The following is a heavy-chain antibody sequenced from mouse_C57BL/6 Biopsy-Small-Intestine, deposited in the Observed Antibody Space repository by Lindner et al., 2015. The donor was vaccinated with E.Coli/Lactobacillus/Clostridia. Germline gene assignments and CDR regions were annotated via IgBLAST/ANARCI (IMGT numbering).Heavy chain of an antibody. Sequence: SVKVSCKASGYTFNTYGIIWMRQAPGQGLEWVGWISAYNGDTNYAQKFQGRVTMTTDTSTSTVYMELSSLRSEDTAVYYCARGYYYGSGSYYNDYWGQGTLVTVSS. CDR3: ARGYYYGSGSYYNDY. CDR1: GYTFNTYG. D-gene: IGHD1-1*02. J-gene: IGHJ4*01. V-gene: IGHV1-14*01. CDR2: ISAYNGDT.